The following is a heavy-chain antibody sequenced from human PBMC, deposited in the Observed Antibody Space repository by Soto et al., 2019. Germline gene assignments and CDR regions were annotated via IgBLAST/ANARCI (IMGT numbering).Heavy chain of an antibody. CDR2: IYHSGST. J-gene: IGHJ4*02. CDR1: GGSISSGGYS. V-gene: IGHV4-30-2*01. Sequence: LQLQESGSGLVKPSQTRSLTCALSGGSISSGGYSWSWSRQPPGKCLEWIGYIYHSGSTYYNPSLKSRVTVSVDRSKNQFSLKLSSVTAADTAVYYCAGGPGVARNYWGQGTLVTVSS. CDR3: AGGPGVARNY. D-gene: IGHD5-12*01.